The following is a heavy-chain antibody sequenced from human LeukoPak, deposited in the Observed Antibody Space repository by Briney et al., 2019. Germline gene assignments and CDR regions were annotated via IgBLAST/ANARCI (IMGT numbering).Heavy chain of an antibody. CDR2: ISHTEGT. J-gene: IGHJ4*02. Sequence: SETLSLTCGVFGVSINDYYWSWIRQSPGKGLEWIGEISHTEGTRYNPSLESRVTMSVGTSENQLSLKLIFVTAADTVVYYCARIRCGHSGPHCYNHWGLGTLVTVSS. CDR1: GVSINDYY. V-gene: IGHV4-34*01. CDR3: ARIRCGHSGPHCYNH. D-gene: IGHD2-21*01.